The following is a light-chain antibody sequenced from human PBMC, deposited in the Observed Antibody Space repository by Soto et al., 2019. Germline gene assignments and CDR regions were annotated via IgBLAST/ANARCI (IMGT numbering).Light chain of an antibody. CDR2: SAS. J-gene: IGKJ3*01. CDR1: QSINNN. V-gene: IGKV3-20*01. CDR3: QQYGTSRVT. Sequence: VLTQSPGTLSLSPGERATLSCRASQSINNNLAWYQHKSGQAPRLLIYSASSRAAGVPDRFSGSGSRTDFTLTISRLEPEDFAVYYCQQYGTSRVTFGPGTKVDIK.